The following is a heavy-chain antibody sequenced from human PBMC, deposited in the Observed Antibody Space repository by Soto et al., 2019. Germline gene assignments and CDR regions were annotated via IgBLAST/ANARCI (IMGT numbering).Heavy chain of an antibody. J-gene: IGHJ4*02. V-gene: IGHV3-48*03. Sequence: EVQLVESGGGLVQPGGSLRLSCAVSGFTFSSHAMNWVRQAPGKGLEWVAYMHSIRSIMYYADTVKGRFTITRDNAKYSLYLQMDSLRAEDTAVYYCARDARNADYDYWGQGTLVTVSS. CDR2: MHSIRSIM. D-gene: IGHD3-16*01. CDR1: GFTFSSHA. CDR3: ARDARNADYDY.